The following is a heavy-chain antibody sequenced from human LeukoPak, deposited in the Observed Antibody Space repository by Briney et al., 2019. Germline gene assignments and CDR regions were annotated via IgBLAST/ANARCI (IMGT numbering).Heavy chain of an antibody. D-gene: IGHD3-22*01. CDR3: ATDFYDST. CDR1: GFTFSNFL. V-gene: IGHV3-15*07. CDR2: IRSNSDGGTI. J-gene: IGHJ5*02. Sequence: PGGSLRLSCAASGFTFSNFLMNWVRQAPGKGLEWVGRIRSNSDGGTIDYAAPVKGRFTLSRDDSKTTLYLQMNSLQTEDTAVYYCATDFYDSTWGQGTLVTVSS.